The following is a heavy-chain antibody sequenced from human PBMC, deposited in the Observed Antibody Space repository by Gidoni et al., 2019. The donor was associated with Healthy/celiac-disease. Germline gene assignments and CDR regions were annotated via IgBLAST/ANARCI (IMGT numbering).Heavy chain of an antibody. CDR1: GGTVSSYA. Sequence: QVQLVQSGAEVKKPGSSVKVSCKASGGTVSSYAISWVRQAPGQGLEWRGGIIPIFGPANYAQKFQGRVTITADESTSTASMELSSLRSEDTAVYYCARDDCSSTSCPNWFDPWGQGTLVTVSS. D-gene: IGHD2-2*01. CDR3: ARDDCSSTSCPNWFDP. J-gene: IGHJ5*02. V-gene: IGHV1-69*01. CDR2: IIPIFGPA.